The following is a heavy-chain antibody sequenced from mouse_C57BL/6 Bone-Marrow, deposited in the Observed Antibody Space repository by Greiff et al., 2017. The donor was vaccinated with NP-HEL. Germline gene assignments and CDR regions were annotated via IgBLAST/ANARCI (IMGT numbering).Heavy chain of an antibody. CDR1: GYTFTRYW. CDR2: IDPSDSYT. V-gene: IGHV1-59*01. J-gene: IGHJ2*01. D-gene: IGHD2-10*01. CDR3: AGLPIFP. Sequence: VQLQQPGAELVRPGTSVKLSCKASGYTFTRYWMHWVKQRPGQGLEWIGVIDPSDSYTNYNQKVQGKATLTVDTSSSTAYMQLSSLTSEDSAVYYCAGLPIFPWGQGTTLTVSS.